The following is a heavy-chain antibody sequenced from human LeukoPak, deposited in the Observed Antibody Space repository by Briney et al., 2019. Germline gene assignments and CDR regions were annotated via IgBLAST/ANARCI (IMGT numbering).Heavy chain of an antibody. CDR1: GFTFDDYG. J-gene: IGHJ6*03. CDR2: INWNGGRT. CDR3: ARAGSSGWRNYYLDV. Sequence: GGSLRLSCAASGFTFDDYGMSWVRQAPGKGLEWVSGINWNGGRTGYAESVKGRFTISRDNAKNSLYLQINSLSAEDTALYYCARAGSSGWRNYYLDVWRKGTTVTVSS. D-gene: IGHD6-19*01. V-gene: IGHV3-20*04.